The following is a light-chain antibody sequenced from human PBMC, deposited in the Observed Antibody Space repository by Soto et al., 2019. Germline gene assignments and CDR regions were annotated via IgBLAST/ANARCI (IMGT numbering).Light chain of an antibody. J-gene: IGLJ2*01. CDR3: SSYTSSSSI. CDR2: DVS. Sequence: QSMLTQPASVSGSPGRSITISCTGTSSDVGGYNYVSWYQQHPGKAPKLMIYDVSDRPSGVSNRFSGSKSGNTASLTISGLQAEDEADYYCSSYTSSSSIFGGGTKLTVL. V-gene: IGLV2-14*01. CDR1: SSDVGGYNY.